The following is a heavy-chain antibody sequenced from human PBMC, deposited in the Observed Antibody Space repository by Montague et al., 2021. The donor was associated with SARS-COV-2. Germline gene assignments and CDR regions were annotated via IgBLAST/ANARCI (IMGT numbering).Heavy chain of an antibody. D-gene: IGHD3-22*01. CDR1: GGSIGSSNW. CDR2: IYHSGST. J-gene: IGHJ4*02. Sequence: SETLSLTCAVSGGSIGSSNWWSWVRQPPGKGLEWIGEIYHSGSTYYNPSLKSRVTISVDKSKNQFSLQLSSVTAADTAVYYCARRVSWVTMIVVVAYFDYWGQGTLVTGSS. V-gene: IGHV4-4*02. CDR3: ARRVSWVTMIVVVAYFDY.